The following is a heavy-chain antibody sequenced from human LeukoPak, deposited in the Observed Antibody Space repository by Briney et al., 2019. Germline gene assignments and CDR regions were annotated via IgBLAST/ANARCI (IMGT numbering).Heavy chain of an antibody. V-gene: IGHV4-59*01. Sequence: PSETLSLTCTVSGGSISSYYWSWIRQPPGKGLEWIGYIYYSGSTNYNPSLKSRVTISVDTSKNQLSLKLSSVTAADTAVYYCARLVVVAATLGYYYYYYMDVWGKGTTVTVSS. D-gene: IGHD2-15*01. J-gene: IGHJ6*03. CDR3: ARLVVVAATLGYYYYYYMDV. CDR1: GGSISSYY. CDR2: IYYSGST.